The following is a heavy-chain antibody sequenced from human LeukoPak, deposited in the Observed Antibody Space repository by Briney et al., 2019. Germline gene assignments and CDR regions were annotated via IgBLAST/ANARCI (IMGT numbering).Heavy chain of an antibody. J-gene: IGHJ4*02. CDR2: ISSSSSYI. V-gene: IGHV3-21*01. CDR1: GFTFSSYS. CDR3: ARDRTMVVMAFDY. Sequence: GGSLRLPCAASGFTFSSYSMNWVRQAPGKGLEWVSSISSSSSYIYYADSVKGRFTISRDNAKNSLYLQMNSLRAEDTAVYYCARDRTMVVMAFDYWGQGTLVTVSS. D-gene: IGHD4-23*01.